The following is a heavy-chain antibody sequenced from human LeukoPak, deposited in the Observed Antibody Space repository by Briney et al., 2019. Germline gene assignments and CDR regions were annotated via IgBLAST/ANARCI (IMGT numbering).Heavy chain of an antibody. CDR2: SYHSGST. Sequence: SETLSLTCAVSGGSISSSNWWSWVRQPPGKGLEWIEESYHSGSTNYNPSLKSRVTISVDKSKNQFSLKLSSVTAADTAVYFCARGGGIITIFGVVKRDWFDPWGQGTLVTVSS. V-gene: IGHV4-4*02. CDR3: ARGGGIITIFGVVKRDWFDP. CDR1: GGSISSSNW. J-gene: IGHJ5*02. D-gene: IGHD3-3*01.